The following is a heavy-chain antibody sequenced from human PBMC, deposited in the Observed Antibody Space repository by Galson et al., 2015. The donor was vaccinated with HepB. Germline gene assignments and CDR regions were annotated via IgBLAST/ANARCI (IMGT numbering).Heavy chain of an antibody. D-gene: IGHD3-16*01. CDR1: GFSFSNYY. Sequence: SLRLSCAASGFSFSNYYIHWVRQAPGKGLEWVADSVKGRFTISRDTSKNTLYLQIKSLRAEDTAVYYCARARGQLLKYYYYPMDVWGQGTTVTVSS. J-gene: IGHJ6*02. CDR3: ARARGQLLKYYYYPMDV. V-gene: IGHV3-30*04.